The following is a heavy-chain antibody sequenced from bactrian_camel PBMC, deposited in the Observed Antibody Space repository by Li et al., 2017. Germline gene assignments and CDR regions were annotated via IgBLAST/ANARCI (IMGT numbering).Heavy chain of an antibody. CDR3: ATVRCGGYYRCGGDFGY. D-gene: IGHD2*01. J-gene: IGHJ6*01. Sequence: VQLVESGGGLVQPGGSLRLACAAAGFTFSSYDMNWVRQAPGKGLEWVSRINWEGSSTYYPDSVKGRFTISRDNAKNMLYLQMNGLKSEDTALYYCATVRCGGYYRCGGDFGYWGQGTQVTVS. V-gene: IGHV3S40*01. CDR2: INWEGSST. CDR1: GFTFSSYD.